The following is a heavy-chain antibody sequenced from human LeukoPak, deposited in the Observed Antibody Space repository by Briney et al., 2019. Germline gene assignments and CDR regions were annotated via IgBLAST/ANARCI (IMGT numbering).Heavy chain of an antibody. CDR2: ISSSSSYI. V-gene: IGHV3-21*01. J-gene: IGHJ4*02. CDR1: GFTFRSYS. CDR3: ARGGRAAAGGFDY. Sequence: GGALRLSCAASGFTFRSYSMNLVRQAPGKGLEWVSSISSSSSYIYYADSVKGRFTISRDNAKNSLYLQMNSLRAEDTAVYYCARGGRAAAGGFDYWGQGTLVTVSS. D-gene: IGHD6-13*01.